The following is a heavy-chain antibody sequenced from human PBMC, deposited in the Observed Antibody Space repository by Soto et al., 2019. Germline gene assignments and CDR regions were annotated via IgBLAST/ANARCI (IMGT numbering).Heavy chain of an antibody. CDR2: IIPIFNTP. CDR1: GYTFTSYG. Sequence: GASVKVSCKASGYTFTSYGISWVRQAPGQGLEWMGGIIPIFNTPKYAQRFQGRVTITADKSTSTVHMELSSLRSEDTAVYYCARQTVNSGWHYGNWFDPWGQGTLVTVSS. CDR3: ARQTVNSGWHYGNWFDP. V-gene: IGHV1-69*06. D-gene: IGHD6-19*01. J-gene: IGHJ5*02.